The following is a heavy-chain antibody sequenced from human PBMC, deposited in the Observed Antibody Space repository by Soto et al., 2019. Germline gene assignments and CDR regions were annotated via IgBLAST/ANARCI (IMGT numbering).Heavy chain of an antibody. CDR2: ISSNGGST. CDR1: GFTFSSYA. V-gene: IGHV3-64D*08. CDR3: VKENGSSSALPTFDY. Sequence: PGGSLRLSCSASGFTFSSYAMHWVRQAPGKGLEYVSAISSNGGSTYYADSVKGRFTISRDNSKNTLYLQMSSLRAEDTAVYYCVKENGSSSALPTFDYWGQGTLVTVSS. J-gene: IGHJ4*02. D-gene: IGHD6-6*01.